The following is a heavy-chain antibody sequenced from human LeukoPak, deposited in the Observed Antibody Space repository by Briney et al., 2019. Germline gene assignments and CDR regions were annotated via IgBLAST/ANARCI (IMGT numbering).Heavy chain of an antibody. CDR2: ISGSGGNI. J-gene: IGHJ4*02. CDR3: AKDRSSLAREYFDY. V-gene: IGHV3-23*01. D-gene: IGHD6-6*01. Sequence: GGSLRLSCAASGFTVSSNYMSWVRQAPGKGLEWVSGISGSGGNIHYADSVKGRFTISRDNSRNTLYVQMNSLRAEDTAVYYCAKDRSSLAREYFDYWGQGSLVTVSS. CDR1: GFTVSSNY.